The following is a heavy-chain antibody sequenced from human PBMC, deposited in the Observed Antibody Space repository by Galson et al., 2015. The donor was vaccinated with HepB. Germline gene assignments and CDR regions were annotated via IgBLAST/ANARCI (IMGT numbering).Heavy chain of an antibody. CDR1: GSIFTNYA. V-gene: IGHV1-3*01. J-gene: IGHJ5*02. D-gene: IGHD5-18*01. CDR3: AREPIDTHNWFDP. CDR2: INAGNGDT. Sequence: SVTVSCKAFGSIFTNYALHWVRQAPGQRLEWMGWINAGNGDTKYSQNFQGRVTITRDTSASTAYMELSSLRSEDTAVYYCAREPIDTHNWFDPWGQGTLVTVSS.